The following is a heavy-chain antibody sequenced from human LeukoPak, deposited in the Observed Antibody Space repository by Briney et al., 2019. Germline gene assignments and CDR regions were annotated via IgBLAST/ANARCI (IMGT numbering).Heavy chain of an antibody. CDR2: IYHSGST. CDR1: GASITTYY. J-gene: IGHJ4*02. Sequence: TSETLSLTCTVSGASITTYYWTWIRQPPGKRLEWIGYIYHSGSTNYNPSLKSRVTISLDTSRNQFSLRLSSVTAADTAVYFCAREYSTSSEGDYFDYWGQGSLVTVSS. CDR3: AREYSTSSEGDYFDY. D-gene: IGHD6-6*01. V-gene: IGHV4-59*01.